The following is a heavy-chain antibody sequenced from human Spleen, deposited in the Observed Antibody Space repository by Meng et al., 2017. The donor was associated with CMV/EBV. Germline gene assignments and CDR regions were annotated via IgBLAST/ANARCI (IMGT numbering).Heavy chain of an antibody. CDR1: GGSGSSGRWD. CDR3: AGTSSCRDGFDP. CDR2: NGNRRST. Sequence: TGSGGSGSSGRWDGSWIRQRPGKGRGWMGDNGNRRSTNYNPARKSRITISVDTTKNQFSRKLSSETAADTDGDKDAGTSSCRDGFDPWGQGTLVTVSS. V-gene: IGHV4-61*01. D-gene: IGHD2-2*01. J-gene: IGHJ5*02.